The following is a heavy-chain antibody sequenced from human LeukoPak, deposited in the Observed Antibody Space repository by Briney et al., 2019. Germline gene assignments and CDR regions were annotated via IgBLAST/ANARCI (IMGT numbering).Heavy chain of an antibody. J-gene: IGHJ4*02. D-gene: IGHD4-23*01. Sequence: ASVNVSCKASGYTFTDYGITWVRQAPGQGLEWMGWISTYRGHTNYAQNLQGRVTMTTDRSTSTAYMELRSLRSDDTAVYYCARMGGWEQSDYDGNPDYWGQGTLVTVSS. CDR2: ISTYRGHT. CDR3: ARMGGWEQSDYDGNPDY. V-gene: IGHV1-18*01. CDR1: GYTFTDYG.